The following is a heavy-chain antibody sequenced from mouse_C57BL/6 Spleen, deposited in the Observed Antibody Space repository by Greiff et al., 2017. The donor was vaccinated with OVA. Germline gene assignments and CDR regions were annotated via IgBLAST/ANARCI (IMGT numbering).Heavy chain of an antibody. CDR2: INPSTGGT. CDR1: GYSFTGYY. CDR3: ARDGSSSLFDY. D-gene: IGHD1-1*01. V-gene: IGHV1-42*01. J-gene: IGHJ2*01. Sequence: EVKLMESGPELVKPGASVKISCKASGYSFTGYYMNWVKQSPEKSLEWIGEINPSTGGTTYNQKFKAKATLTVDKSSSTAYMQLKSLTSEDSAVYYCARDGSSSLFDYWGQGTTLTVSS.